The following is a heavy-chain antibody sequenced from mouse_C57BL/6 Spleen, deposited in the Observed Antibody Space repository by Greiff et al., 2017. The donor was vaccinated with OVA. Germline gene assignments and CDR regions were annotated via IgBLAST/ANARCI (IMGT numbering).Heavy chain of an antibody. V-gene: IGHV5-4*01. CDR1: GFTFSSYA. J-gene: IGHJ1*03. CDR3: ARDGDEYFDV. Sequence: EVHLVESGGGFVKPGGSLKLSCAASGFTFSSYAMSWVRQTPEKRLEWVATISDGGSYTYYPDNVKGRFTISRDNAKNNLYLQMSHLKSEDTAMYYCARDGDEYFDVWGTGTTVTVSS. CDR2: ISDGGSYT. D-gene: IGHD3-3*01.